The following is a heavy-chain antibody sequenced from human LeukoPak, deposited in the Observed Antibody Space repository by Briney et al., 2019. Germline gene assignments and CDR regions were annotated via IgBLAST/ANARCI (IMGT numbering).Heavy chain of an antibody. Sequence: GGSLRLSCAASGFTFSSYAMTWVRQAPGKGLEWVSAISGSGGSTYYADSVKGRFTISRDNSKNTLYLQMNSLRAEDTAVYYCAKIYYDSSGYSHQRLNPFDYWGQGTLVTVSS. CDR3: AKIYYDSSGYSHQRLNPFDY. CDR1: GFTFSSYA. D-gene: IGHD3-22*01. J-gene: IGHJ4*02. V-gene: IGHV3-23*01. CDR2: ISGSGGST.